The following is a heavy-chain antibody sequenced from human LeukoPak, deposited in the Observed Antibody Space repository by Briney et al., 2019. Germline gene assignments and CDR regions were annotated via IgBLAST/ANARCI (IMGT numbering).Heavy chain of an antibody. CDR1: GGTFSSYA. J-gene: IGHJ3*02. CDR2: IIPILGMA. Sequence: GASVKVSCKASGGTFSSYAISWVRQAPGQGLEWMGRIIPILGMANYAQKFQGRVTITTDESTSTAYMELSSLRSGDTAVYYCATRSFGYSSPVGAFDIWGQGTMVTVSS. CDR3: ATRSFGYSSPVGAFDI. V-gene: IGHV1-69*04. D-gene: IGHD6-13*01.